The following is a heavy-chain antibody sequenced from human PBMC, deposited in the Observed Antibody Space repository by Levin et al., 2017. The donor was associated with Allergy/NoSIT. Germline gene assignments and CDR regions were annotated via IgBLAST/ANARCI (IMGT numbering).Heavy chain of an antibody. J-gene: IGHJ4*02. CDR2: ITSDGGHK. Sequence: AGGSLRLSCTASGFTFSNYGVHWVRQAPDKGLEWVAIITSDGGHKYYADSVKGRFTISRDNSRNTLYLQMNSLRVEDTAVYFCAALGSFDYWGLGTLVTVSS. D-gene: IGHD3-16*01. CDR3: AALGSFDY. V-gene: IGHV3-30*03. CDR1: GFTFSNYG.